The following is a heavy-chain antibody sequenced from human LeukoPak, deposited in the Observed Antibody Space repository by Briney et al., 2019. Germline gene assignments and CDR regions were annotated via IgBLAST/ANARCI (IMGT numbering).Heavy chain of an antibody. D-gene: IGHD1-26*01. V-gene: IGHV5-51*01. CDR2: VYPGDSES. Sequence: GESLKISCKGSGYSFSTYWIGWVRQKPGKGLEWMGIVYPGDSESRYSPSFQGQVTISADRYISTASLQWNSLKASDTAVYYCGRLTGGGNYFEFWGQGTLVTVSS. CDR3: GRLTGGGNYFEF. J-gene: IGHJ4*02. CDR1: GYSFSTYW.